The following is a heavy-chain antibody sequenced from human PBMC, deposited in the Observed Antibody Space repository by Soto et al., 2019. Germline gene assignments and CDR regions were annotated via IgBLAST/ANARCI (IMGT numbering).Heavy chain of an antibody. J-gene: IGHJ6*02. V-gene: IGHV5-51*01. D-gene: IGHD6-13*01. Sequence: PGESLKISCKGSGYSFTSYWIGWVRQMPGKGLEWMGIIYPGDSDTRYSPSFQGQVTISADKSISTAYLQWSSLKASDTAMDYCTRLGGKAAPIADYCDYGMDVWGQGTTVTVSS. CDR1: GYSFTSYW. CDR2: IYPGDSDT. CDR3: TRLGGKAAPIADYCDYGMDV.